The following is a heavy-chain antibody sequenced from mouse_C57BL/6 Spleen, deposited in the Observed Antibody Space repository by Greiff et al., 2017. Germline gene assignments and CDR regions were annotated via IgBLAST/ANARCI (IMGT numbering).Heavy chain of an antibody. Sequence: EVQLVESGGGLVKPGGSLKLSCAASGFTFSDYGMHWVRQAPEKGLEWVAYISSGSSTIYYADTVKGRFTISRANAKNTLFLQMTSLRSEDTAMYYCARPGYGSDYAMDYWGQGTSVTVSS. J-gene: IGHJ4*01. D-gene: IGHD1-1*01. CDR1: GFTFSDYG. CDR2: ISSGSSTI. CDR3: ARPGYGSDYAMDY. V-gene: IGHV5-17*01.